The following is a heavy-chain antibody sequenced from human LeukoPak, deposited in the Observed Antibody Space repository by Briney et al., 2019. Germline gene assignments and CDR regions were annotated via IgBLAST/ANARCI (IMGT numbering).Heavy chain of an antibody. Sequence: GGSLRLSCAASGFTFSSYGMHWVRQAPGKGLEWVAVISYDGSNKYYAVSVKGRFTISRDNSKNTLYLQMNSLRAEDTAVYYCAKVRSYYYDSSGYYFDYWGQGTLVTVSS. V-gene: IGHV3-30*18. CDR1: GFTFSSYG. CDR2: ISYDGSNK. D-gene: IGHD3-22*01. J-gene: IGHJ4*02. CDR3: AKVRSYYYDSSGYYFDY.